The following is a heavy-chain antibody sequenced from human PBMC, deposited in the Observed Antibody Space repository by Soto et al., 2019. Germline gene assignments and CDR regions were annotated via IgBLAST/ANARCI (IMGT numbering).Heavy chain of an antibody. Sequence: PSETLSLTCTVSGGSISSYYWSWIRQPPGKGLEWIGYIYYSGSTNYNPSLKSRVTISVDTSKNQFSLKLSSVTAADTAVYYCARDVRHITGTSPSSYYHYYYMDVWGKGTTVTVSS. V-gene: IGHV4-59*01. J-gene: IGHJ6*03. CDR1: GGSISSYY. CDR2: IYYSGST. CDR3: ARDVRHITGTSPSSYYHYYYMDV. D-gene: IGHD1-20*01.